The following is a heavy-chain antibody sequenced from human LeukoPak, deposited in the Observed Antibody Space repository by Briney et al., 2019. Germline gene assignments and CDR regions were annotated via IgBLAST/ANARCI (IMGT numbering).Heavy chain of an antibody. D-gene: IGHD1-1*01. Sequence: PGGSLRLSCAASGFTFRSYAMHWVRQAPGKGLEYVSAISSNGGSTYYANSVKGRFTISRDNSKNTLYLQMGSLRAEDMAVYYCARAQLFDYWGQGTLVTVSS. V-gene: IGHV3-64*01. CDR2: ISSNGGST. CDR3: ARAQLFDY. CDR1: GFTFRSYA. J-gene: IGHJ4*02.